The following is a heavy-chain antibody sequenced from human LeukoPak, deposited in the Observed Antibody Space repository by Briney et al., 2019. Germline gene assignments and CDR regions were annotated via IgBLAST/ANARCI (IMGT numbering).Heavy chain of an antibody. D-gene: IGHD3-3*01. Sequence: GGSLRLSCAASGFTFSSYAMSWVRQAPGKGLEWVSAISGSGGITSYADSVKGRFTISRDNSKNTLYLQMNSLRAEDTAVYYCARLRYHDFWSGYWKYYYYMDVWGKGTTVTVSS. V-gene: IGHV3-23*01. CDR2: ISGSGGIT. CDR1: GFTFSSYA. CDR3: ARLRYHDFWSGYWKYYYYMDV. J-gene: IGHJ6*03.